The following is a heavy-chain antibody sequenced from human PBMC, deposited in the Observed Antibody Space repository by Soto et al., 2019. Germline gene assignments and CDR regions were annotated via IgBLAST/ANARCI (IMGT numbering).Heavy chain of an antibody. V-gene: IGHV6-1*01. Sequence: SPTLSLTCASSGDSVSSNSAAWNWIRQSPSRGLEWLGRTYYRSKWYNDYAVSVKSRITINPDTSKNQFSLQLNSVTPEDTAVYYCARESVRDCSSTSCYRAPRDDAFDIWGQGTMVTVSS. CDR3: ARESVRDCSSTSCYRAPRDDAFDI. CDR2: TYYRSKWYN. J-gene: IGHJ3*02. D-gene: IGHD2-2*02. CDR1: GDSVSSNSAA.